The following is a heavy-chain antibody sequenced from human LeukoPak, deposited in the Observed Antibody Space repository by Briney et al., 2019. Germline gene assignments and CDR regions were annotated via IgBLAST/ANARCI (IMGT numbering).Heavy chain of an antibody. J-gene: IGHJ4*02. CDR2: ISWSGAQL. Sequence: GGSLRLSCAASGFRFEDFAMFWVRQVSGKGLEWVSFISWSGAQLGYADFVEGRFTISRDNAKNSLYLQMNSLRAEDTAVYYCARGLAVAGTAVDYWGQGTLVTVSS. CDR1: GFRFEDFA. V-gene: IGHV3-9*01. CDR3: ARGLAVAGTAVDY. D-gene: IGHD6-19*01.